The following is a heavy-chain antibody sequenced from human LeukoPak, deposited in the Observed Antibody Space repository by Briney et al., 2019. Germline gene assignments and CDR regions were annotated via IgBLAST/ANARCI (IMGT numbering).Heavy chain of an antibody. J-gene: IGHJ4*02. D-gene: IGHD3-22*01. CDR1: GDSISGYY. V-gene: IGHV4-59*08. CDR2: IYSSGST. CDR3: ARRRYFDSDGYWYYFDY. Sequence: SETLSLTCTVSGDSISGYYWNWIRQPPGKGLEWIGFIYSSGSTNYNPSLKSRVTISLDTSKNQFSPKLSSVTAADTAVYYCARRRYFDSDGYWYYFDYWGQGALSPSPQ.